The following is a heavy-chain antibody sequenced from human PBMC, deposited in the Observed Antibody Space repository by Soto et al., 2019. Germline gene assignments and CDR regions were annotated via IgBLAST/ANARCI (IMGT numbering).Heavy chain of an antibody. J-gene: IGHJ4*02. CDR2: IIPIFGTA. CDR3: ARVDSSGYYYYH. V-gene: IGHV1-69*13. CDR1: GGTFSSYA. Sequence: GASVKVSCKASGGTFSSYAISWVRRAPGQGLGWMGGIIPIFGTANYAQKFQGRVTITADESTSTAYMELSSLRSEDTAVYYCARVDSSGYYYYHWGQGTLVTVPQ. D-gene: IGHD3-22*01.